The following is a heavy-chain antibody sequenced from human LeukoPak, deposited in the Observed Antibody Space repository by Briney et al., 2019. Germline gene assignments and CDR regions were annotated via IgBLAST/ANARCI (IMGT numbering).Heavy chain of an antibody. Sequence: GRSLRLSCAASGFTFDDYAMHWVRQAPGKGLEWVSGITWNSGSMAYADSVEGRFTISRDNAKNSLYLQMNSLRAEDTAFYYCAKGCSSTNCPPDYWGQGTLVTVSS. CDR2: ITWNSGSM. V-gene: IGHV3-9*01. D-gene: IGHD2-2*01. J-gene: IGHJ4*02. CDR1: GFTFDDYA. CDR3: AKGCSSTNCPPDY.